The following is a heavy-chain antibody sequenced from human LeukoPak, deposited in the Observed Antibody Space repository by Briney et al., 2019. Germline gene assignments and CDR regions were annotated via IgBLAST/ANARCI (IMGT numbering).Heavy chain of an antibody. J-gene: IGHJ6*04. CDR1: GFTFTDYA. Sequence: GGSLRLSCATSGFTFTDYAMNWVRQAPGKGLERVSAISGIATGGNTYYRDSVKGQFTISRDSSKNMLYLEMNSLRAEDTAVYYCAKGTTDYGSGYGMDVWGKGTTVTVSS. D-gene: IGHD3-10*01. CDR2: ISGIATGGNT. V-gene: IGHV3-23*01. CDR3: AKGTTDYGSGYGMDV.